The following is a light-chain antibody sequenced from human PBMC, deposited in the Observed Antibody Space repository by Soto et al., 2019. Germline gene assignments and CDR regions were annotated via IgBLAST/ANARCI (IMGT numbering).Light chain of an antibody. J-gene: IGKJ1*01. V-gene: IGKV3-20*01. CDR1: QSVSSSY. Sequence: EIVLTQSPGTLSLSPGERATLSCRASQSVSSSYLGWHQQKTGQAPRLLIYGASSRAATIPDSFSGGGSGTDFSRNISRLKPEDFEVYYGAQYCNAPSFGQGNKVEIK. CDR2: GAS. CDR3: AQYCNAPS.